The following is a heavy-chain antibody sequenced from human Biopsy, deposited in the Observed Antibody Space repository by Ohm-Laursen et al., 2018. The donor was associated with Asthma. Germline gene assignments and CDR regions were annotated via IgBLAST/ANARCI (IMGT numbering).Heavy chain of an antibody. Sequence: GTLSLTCTVSGGSVSSGSYYWSWIRQPPGKGLEWIGYIYYSGSTNYNPSLKSRVIISVDTSKNQFSLKLSSVTAADTAVYYCARVTRITIFGVGGIQDYWGQGTLVTVSS. D-gene: IGHD3-3*01. CDR3: ARVTRITIFGVGGIQDY. V-gene: IGHV4-61*01. J-gene: IGHJ4*02. CDR2: IYYSGST. CDR1: GGSVSSGSYY.